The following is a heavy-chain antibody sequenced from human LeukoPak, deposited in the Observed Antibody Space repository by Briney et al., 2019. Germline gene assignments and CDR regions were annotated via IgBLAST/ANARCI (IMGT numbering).Heavy chain of an antibody. Sequence: KPSETLSLTCSVSGDSVSSGSYYWSWIRQPPGKGLEWIGYIYYSGSTNYNPSLKSRVTISVDTSKNQFSLKLSSVTAADAAVYYCARDTYGGNAFDIWGQGTMVTVSS. D-gene: IGHD4-23*01. CDR1: GDSVSSGSYY. V-gene: IGHV4-61*01. CDR2: IYYSGST. CDR3: ARDTYGGNAFDI. J-gene: IGHJ3*02.